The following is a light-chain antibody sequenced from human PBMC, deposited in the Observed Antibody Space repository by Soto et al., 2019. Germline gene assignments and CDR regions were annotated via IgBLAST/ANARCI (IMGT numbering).Light chain of an antibody. J-gene: IGKJ1*01. CDR1: QSVSSY. Sequence: EIVLTQSPATLSLSPGERATPSRRASQSVSSYLAWYQQKPGQAPRLLIYDASNRATGIPARFSGSGSGTDFTLTISSLEPEDFAVYYCQQRSNWPPWTFGQGTKVDIK. V-gene: IGKV3-11*01. CDR3: QQRSNWPPWT. CDR2: DAS.